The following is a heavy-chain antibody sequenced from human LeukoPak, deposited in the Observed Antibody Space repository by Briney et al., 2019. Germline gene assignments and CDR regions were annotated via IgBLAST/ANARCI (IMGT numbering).Heavy chain of an antibody. CDR3: SRADYHGSGSPISLDV. D-gene: IGHD3-10*01. J-gene: IGHJ6*04. CDR2: IRSKAYGGTT. V-gene: IGHV3-49*04. CDR1: GFTFSDYY. Sequence: GGSLRLSCAASGFTFSDYYMSWVRQAPGKGLEWVGFIRSKAYGGTTEYAASVKGRFTISRDDSKSIAYLQMNSLKTEDTAVYYCSRADYHGSGSPISLDVWGKGTTVTVSS.